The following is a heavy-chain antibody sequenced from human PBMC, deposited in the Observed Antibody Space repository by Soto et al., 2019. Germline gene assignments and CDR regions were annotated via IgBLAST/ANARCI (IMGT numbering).Heavy chain of an antibody. V-gene: IGHV5-51*01. Sequence: GESLKISCKGSGYSFTTYWIGWVRQMPGKGLEWMGIIYPGDSDTRYSPSFQGQVTISADKSISTAYLQWSSLKASDTATCYCARLNHCSGGSCYPVLYYYYGMDVWGQGTTVTVSS. CDR3: ARLNHCSGGSCYPVLYYYYGMDV. J-gene: IGHJ6*02. CDR2: IYPGDSDT. CDR1: GYSFTTYW. D-gene: IGHD2-15*01.